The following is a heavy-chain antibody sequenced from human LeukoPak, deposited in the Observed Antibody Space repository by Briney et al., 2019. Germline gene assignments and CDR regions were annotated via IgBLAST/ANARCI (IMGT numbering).Heavy chain of an antibody. CDR2: IYYSETT. Sequence: SETLSLTCSVSGGSISNYFWSWIRQPPGKGLECIGFIYYSETTNYNPSFKSRVTISVDTSKNQFSLKLSSVTAADTAVYYCARQNKDYVWGSYRSSRNWFDPWGQGTLVTVSS. CDR3: ARQNKDYVWGSYRSSRNWFDP. CDR1: GGSISNYF. V-gene: IGHV4-59*08. D-gene: IGHD3-16*02. J-gene: IGHJ5*02.